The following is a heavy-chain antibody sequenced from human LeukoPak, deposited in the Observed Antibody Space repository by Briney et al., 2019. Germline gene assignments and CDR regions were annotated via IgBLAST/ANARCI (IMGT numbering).Heavy chain of an antibody. CDR2: ISISGGTT. Sequence: GGSLRLSSAVSGFTFSSSAMTWVRQAPGKGLEWVSAISISGGTTCYAESVKGRFTISRDNSKNTLYLQMNSLRAEDTAVYYCAKEIRPNDYWGQGTLVTVSS. CDR1: GFTFSSSA. CDR3: AKEIRPNDY. V-gene: IGHV3-23*01. J-gene: IGHJ4*02.